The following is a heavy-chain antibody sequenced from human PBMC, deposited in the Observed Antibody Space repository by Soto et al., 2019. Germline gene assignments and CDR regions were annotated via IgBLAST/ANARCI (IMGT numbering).Heavy chain of an antibody. CDR1: GFTFSSYS. J-gene: IGHJ4*02. Sequence: GGSLRLSCVASGFTFSSYSMNWVRQAPGKGLEWISYISTTSSSIYYADSVKGRFTISRDNAKNSLFLQMNSLRDEDTAVYYCARKGVAFDYWGQGALVTVSS. D-gene: IGHD3-3*01. CDR2: ISTTSSSI. CDR3: ARKGVAFDY. V-gene: IGHV3-48*02.